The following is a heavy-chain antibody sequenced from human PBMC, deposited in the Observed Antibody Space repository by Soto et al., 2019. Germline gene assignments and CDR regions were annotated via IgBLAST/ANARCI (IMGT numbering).Heavy chain of an antibody. D-gene: IGHD3-16*01. CDR3: AMVDVYVTPSPQDV. CDR1: GYTLTRYG. Sequence: QVQLVQSGAEVKNPGASVKVSCKASGYTLTRYGIGWARQAPGQGLEWMGWINTYNGNTNYAQNVQGRVTLTTDTCTSTAYMELRSLRSNDTAIYYCAMVDVYVTPSPQDVWGQGTTVIVSS. CDR2: INTYNGNT. V-gene: IGHV1-18*01. J-gene: IGHJ6*02.